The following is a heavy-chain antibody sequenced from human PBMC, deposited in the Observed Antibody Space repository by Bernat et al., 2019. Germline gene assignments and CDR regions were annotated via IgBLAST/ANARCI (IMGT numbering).Heavy chain of an antibody. CDR1: GFTFSNAW. CDR3: TTGAMAARSYWYFDL. CDR2: IKSKTDGGTT. D-gene: IGHD6-19*01. V-gene: IGHV3-15*01. J-gene: IGHJ2*01. Sequence: EVQLVESGGGLVKPGGSLRLSCAASGFTFSNAWMSWVRQAPGKGLEWVGRIKSKTDGGTTDYAAPVKGRFTISRDDSKNTLYLQMNSLKTEDTAVYYCTTGAMAARSYWYFDLWGRGTLVTVSS.